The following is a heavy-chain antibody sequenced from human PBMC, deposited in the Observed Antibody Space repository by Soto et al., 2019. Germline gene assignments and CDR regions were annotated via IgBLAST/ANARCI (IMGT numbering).Heavy chain of an antibody. Sequence: GSLRLSCAASGSTISSYRMHWVRQAPGKGLLWVARINSDGSTTNYADSVKGRFTISSDNAKNTVSLQMNSLRAEDTAVYYCCVAVAGAGVYNWLDPWGQGTLVTVSS. V-gene: IGHV3-74*01. J-gene: IGHJ5*02. CDR2: INSDGSTT. CDR3: CVAVAGAGVYNWLDP. D-gene: IGHD6-19*01. CDR1: GSTISSYR.